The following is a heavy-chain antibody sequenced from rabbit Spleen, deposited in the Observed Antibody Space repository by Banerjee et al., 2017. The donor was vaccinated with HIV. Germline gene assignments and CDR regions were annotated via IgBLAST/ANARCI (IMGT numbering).Heavy chain of an antibody. V-gene: IGHV1S40*01. CDR3: ARDTSSSFSSYGRDR. J-gene: IGHJ6*01. CDR2: IDTGSSGFT. CDR1: GVSFSSSSY. D-gene: IGHD1-1*01. Sequence: SLEESGGDLAKPGASLTLTCTASGVSFSSSSYMCWVRQAPGKGLEWIACIDTGSSGFTYFASWAKGRVACSKSSSTTVTLQMPRLTAADTSPYFFARDTSSSFSSYGRDRWSPRT.